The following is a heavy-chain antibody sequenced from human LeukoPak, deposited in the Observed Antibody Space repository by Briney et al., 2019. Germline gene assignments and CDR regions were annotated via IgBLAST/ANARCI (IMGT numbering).Heavy chain of an antibody. CDR3: AKWRSGYPNYYFDY. J-gene: IGHJ4*02. Sequence: PGGSLRLSCAASESTFTSYELNWVRQAPGKGLEWVSGLSYSGGSTYYADSVKGRFTISRDNSKNTLYLQMNSLRAEDTAVYYCAKWRSGYPNYYFDYWGQGTLVTVSS. D-gene: IGHD3-22*01. V-gene: IGHV3-23*01. CDR2: LSYSGGST. CDR1: ESTFTSYE.